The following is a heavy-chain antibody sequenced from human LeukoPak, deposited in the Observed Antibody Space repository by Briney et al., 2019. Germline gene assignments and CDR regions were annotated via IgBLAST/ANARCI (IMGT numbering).Heavy chain of an antibody. J-gene: IGHJ2*01. CDR1: GYTFTSYG. V-gene: IGHV1-18*01. CDR3: AGDPTGVTSNWYFDL. D-gene: IGHD1-14*01. Sequence: GASVKVSCKASGYTFTSYGISWVRQAPGQGLEWMGWISAYNGNTNYAPKFQGRVTMTTDTSTSTAYMELRSLRSDDTAVYYCAGDPTGVTSNWYFDLWGRGTLVTVSS. CDR2: ISAYNGNT.